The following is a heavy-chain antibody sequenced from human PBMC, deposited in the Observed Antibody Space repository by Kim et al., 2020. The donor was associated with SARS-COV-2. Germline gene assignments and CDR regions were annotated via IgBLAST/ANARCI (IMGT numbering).Heavy chain of an antibody. CDR2: INPNSGGT. CDR3: ARGPVYYDSSGYYTY. Sequence: ASVKVSCKASGYTFTGYYMHWVRQAPGQGLEWMGWINPNSGGTNYAQKFQGWVTMTRDTSISTAYMELSRLRSDDTAVYYCARGPVYYDSSGYYTYWGQGTLVTVSS. D-gene: IGHD3-22*01. J-gene: IGHJ4*02. CDR1: GYTFTGYY. V-gene: IGHV1-2*04.